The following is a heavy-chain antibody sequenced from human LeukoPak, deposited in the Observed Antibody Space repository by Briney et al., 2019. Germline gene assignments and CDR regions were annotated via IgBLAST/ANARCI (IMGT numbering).Heavy chain of an antibody. CDR3: ARDRPYYDKGDMDV. J-gene: IGHJ6*02. V-gene: IGHV3-53*01. Sequence: GGSLRLSCGASGFTFSNYWMSWVRQAPGKGLQWVSILFTDGTTYYADSVRGRFAISRDSYRNTLYLHMTGLRADDTALYFCARDRPYYDKGDMDVWGQGTMVTVSS. CDR1: GFTFSNYW. CDR2: LFTDGTT. D-gene: IGHD3-16*01.